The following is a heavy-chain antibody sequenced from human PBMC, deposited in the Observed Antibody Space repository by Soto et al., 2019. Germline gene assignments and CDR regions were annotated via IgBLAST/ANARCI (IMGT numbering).Heavy chain of an antibody. D-gene: IGHD2-8*01. J-gene: IGHJ4*02. CDR2: ISASGDTI. CDR3: AKAKVYAWNPGSFDY. Sequence: GGSLRLSCAASGFTFSTYAMSWVRQAPGKGLEWVSAISASGDTIYYAVSVKGRFTISRDNSMNALYLQISSLRIEDTAVYFCAKAKVYAWNPGSFDYWGQGTLVTVSS. CDR1: GFTFSTYA. V-gene: IGHV3-23*01.